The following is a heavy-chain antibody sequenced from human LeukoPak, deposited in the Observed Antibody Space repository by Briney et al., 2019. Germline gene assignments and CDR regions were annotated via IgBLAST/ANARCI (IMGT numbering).Heavy chain of an antibody. CDR3: ARGGYSSGLDY. CDR2: INTDDSST. CDR1: GFTFSRYW. Sequence: GGSLRLSCAASGFTFSRYWMHWVRQAPGKGLVWVSRINTDDSSTIYADFVKGRFTVSRDIAKNTLYLQMNSLRAEDTAVYCCARGGYSSGLDYWGQGALVTVSS. J-gene: IGHJ4*02. D-gene: IGHD6-19*01. V-gene: IGHV3-74*01.